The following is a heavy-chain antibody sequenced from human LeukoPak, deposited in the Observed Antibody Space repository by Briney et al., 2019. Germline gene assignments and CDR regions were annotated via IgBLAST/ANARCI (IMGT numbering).Heavy chain of an antibody. Sequence: GGSLRLSCAASGFTFSSYAMSWVRQAPGKGLEWVSAISGSGGSTYYADSVEGRFTISRDNSKNTLYLQMNSLRAEDTAVYYCVFWQQLVDGEHYWGQGTLVTVSS. CDR2: ISGSGGST. CDR1: GFTFSSYA. CDR3: VFWQQLVDGEHY. V-gene: IGHV3-23*01. J-gene: IGHJ4*02. D-gene: IGHD6-13*01.